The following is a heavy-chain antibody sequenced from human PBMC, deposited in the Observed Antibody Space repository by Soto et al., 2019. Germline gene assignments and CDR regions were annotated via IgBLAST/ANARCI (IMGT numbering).Heavy chain of an antibody. CDR1: GFTFSNYW. J-gene: IGHJ4*01. D-gene: IGHD1-20*01. CDR3: TMDLTGRPDY. CDR2: INRDGSTT. V-gene: IGHV3-74*01. Sequence: PWVSLRLSCAASGFTFSNYWMHWVRQAPGKGLVWVSRINRDGSTTTYADSVRGRFTISRDNDKNTLYLQMNSLRDEDTAVYYCTMDLTGRPDYRGQGALVTVSS.